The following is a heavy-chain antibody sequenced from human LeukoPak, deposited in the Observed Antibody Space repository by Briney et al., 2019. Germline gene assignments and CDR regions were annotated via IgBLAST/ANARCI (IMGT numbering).Heavy chain of an antibody. CDR1: GFTFSSYG. J-gene: IGHJ4*02. CDR3: AKANSVAAAVIDY. V-gene: IGHV3-23*01. CDR2: ISGSGGST. D-gene: IGHD6-13*01. Sequence: GGSLRLSCAASGFTFSSYGMSWVRQAPGKGLEWVSAISGSGGSTYYADSVKGRFTISRDNSKNTLYLQMNSLRAEDTALYYCAKANSVAAAVIDYWGQGTLVTVSS.